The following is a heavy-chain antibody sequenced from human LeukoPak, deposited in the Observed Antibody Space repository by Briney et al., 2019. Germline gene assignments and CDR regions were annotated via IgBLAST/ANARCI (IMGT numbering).Heavy chain of an antibody. CDR1: GFTFDDYA. CDR2: ISGDGGST. V-gene: IGHV3-43*02. Sequence: LPGGSLRLSCTASGFTFDDYAMHWVRQAPGKGLEWVSLISGDGGSTYYADSVKGRFTISRDNSKNSLYLQMNSLRTEDTALYYCAKDYCSGGSCYPACDYWGQGTLVAVSS. CDR3: AKDYCSGGSCYPACDY. J-gene: IGHJ4*02. D-gene: IGHD2-15*01.